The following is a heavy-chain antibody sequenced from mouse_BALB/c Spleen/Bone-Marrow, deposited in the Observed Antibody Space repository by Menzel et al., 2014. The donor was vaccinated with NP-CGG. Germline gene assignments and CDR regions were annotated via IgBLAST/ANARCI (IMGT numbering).Heavy chain of an antibody. CDR3: ARRGDYYGAMDY. D-gene: IGHD1-1*01. CDR2: INPTNGRS. V-gene: IGHV1S81*02. J-gene: IGHJ4*01. Sequence: QVQLQQSGAELVEPGASVKLSCKASGYIFTNYWMHWVKQRPGQGLSWIGEINPTNGRSNYNEKFKSKATLTVDKSSSTAYMQLSSLTSEDSAVYYCARRGDYYGAMDYWGQGTSVTVSS. CDR1: GYIFTNYW.